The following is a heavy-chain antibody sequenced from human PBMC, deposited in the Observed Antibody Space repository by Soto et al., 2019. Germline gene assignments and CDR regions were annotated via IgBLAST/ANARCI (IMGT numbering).Heavy chain of an antibody. CDR1: GGSISSYY. D-gene: IGHD2-15*01. CDR3: ARDVGYCSGGSCYFRSENNWFDP. V-gene: IGHV4-59*01. J-gene: IGHJ5*02. Sequence: SETLSLTCTVSGGSISSYYWSWIRQPPGKGLEWIGYIYYSGSTNYNPSLKSRVTISVDTSKNQFSLKLSSVTAADTAVYYCARDVGYCSGGSCYFRSENNWFDPWGQGTLVTVSS. CDR2: IYYSGST.